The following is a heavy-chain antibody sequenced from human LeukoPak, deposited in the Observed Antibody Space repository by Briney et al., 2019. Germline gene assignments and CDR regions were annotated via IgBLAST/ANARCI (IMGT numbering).Heavy chain of an antibody. CDR2: ITWDGSGT. J-gene: IGHJ4*02. D-gene: IGHD6-19*01. CDR1: GFTFDDYA. V-gene: IGHV3-43D*03. Sequence: PGGSLRLSCPASGFTFDDYAMHWVRQSPEKGLEWVSLITWDGSGTYYADSVKGRFTISSDNSKNFLFLQMNSLRPEDTALYYCAKAEYTSGWYLWGQGTLVTVSS. CDR3: AKAEYTSGWYL.